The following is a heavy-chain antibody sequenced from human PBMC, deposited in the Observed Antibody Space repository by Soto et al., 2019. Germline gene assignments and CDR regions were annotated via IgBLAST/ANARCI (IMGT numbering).Heavy chain of an antibody. D-gene: IGHD3-10*01. Sequence: GASVKVSCKSSGYSFTTYAIHWVRQAPGQRLQWMGWINAGSCNTKYSQDFQGRVTFTRDTAATTTFMELSSLRSEDTAVYYCARVPHWGNSGNFYIQHYDSWGQGTLVTVSS. CDR1: GYSFTTYA. CDR3: ARVPHWGNSGNFYIQHYDS. CDR2: INAGSCNT. V-gene: IGHV1-3*01. J-gene: IGHJ4*02.